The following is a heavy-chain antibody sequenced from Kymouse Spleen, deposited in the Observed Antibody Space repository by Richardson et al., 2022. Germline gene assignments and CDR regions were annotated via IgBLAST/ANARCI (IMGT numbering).Heavy chain of an antibody. Sequence: EVQLVESGGGLVQPGGSLKLSCAASGFTFSGSAMHWVRQASGKGLEWVGRIRSKANSYATAYAASVKGRFTISRDDSKNTAYLQMNSLKTEDTAVYYCTRQNNWNDYWGQGTLVTVSS. D-gene: IGHD1-20*01,IGHD1-7*01. J-gene: IGHJ4*02. CDR2: IRSKANSYAT. CDR3: TRQNNWNDY. CDR1: GFTFSGSA. V-gene: IGHV3-73*02.